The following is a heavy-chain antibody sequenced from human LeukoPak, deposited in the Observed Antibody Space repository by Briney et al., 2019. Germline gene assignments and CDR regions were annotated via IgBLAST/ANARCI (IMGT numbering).Heavy chain of an antibody. Sequence: GGSLLLSCAASGFIFSSYAMSWVRQAPGKGLEWVSTFTASGGETYYADSVKGRFVISRDNSIKKIYLQMDSLRGDDTAIYYCAKGKVNHLGGLDYWGQGTLVPVSS. CDR1: GFIFSSYA. CDR2: FTASGGET. D-gene: IGHD1-14*01. V-gene: IGHV3-23*01. CDR3: AKGKVNHLGGLDY. J-gene: IGHJ4*02.